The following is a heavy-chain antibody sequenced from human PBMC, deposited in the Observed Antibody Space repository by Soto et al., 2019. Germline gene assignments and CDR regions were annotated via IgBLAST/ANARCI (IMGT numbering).Heavy chain of an antibody. V-gene: IGHV1-18*04. D-gene: IGHD6-19*01. Sequence: QVQLVQSGAEVKKPGASVKVSCKASGYTFTSYGISWVRQAPGQGLEWMGWISAYNGNTNYAQNLQGRVTMTTDTSTSTAYMELRSLRSDDTAVYYCARDRGSGPKKGFSNWFDPWGQGTLVTVSS. CDR3: ARDRGSGPKKGFSNWFDP. J-gene: IGHJ5*02. CDR2: ISAYNGNT. CDR1: GYTFTSYG.